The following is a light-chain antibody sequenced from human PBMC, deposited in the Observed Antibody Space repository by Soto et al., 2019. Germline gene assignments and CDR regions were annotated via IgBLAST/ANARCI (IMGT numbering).Light chain of an antibody. CDR2: EVS. Sequence: QSVLTQPPSASGSPGQSVTISCTGTSSDVGGYNFVSWYQQHPGKAPKLMIYEVSERPSGVPDRFSGSKSGNTASLTVSGLQAEDGADYSCSSYAGSNIVVFGGGTKLTVL. J-gene: IGLJ2*01. V-gene: IGLV2-8*01. CDR1: SSDVGGYNF. CDR3: SSYAGSNIVV.